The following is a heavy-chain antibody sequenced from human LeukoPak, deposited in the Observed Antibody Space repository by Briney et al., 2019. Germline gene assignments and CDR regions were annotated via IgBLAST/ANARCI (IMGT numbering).Heavy chain of an antibody. CDR2: ISAYNGNT. J-gene: IGHJ4*02. V-gene: IGHV1-18*01. D-gene: IGHD6-13*01. Sequence: GASVKVSCKASGYTFTSYGISWVRQAPGQGLEWMGWISAYNGNTNYAQKLQGRVTMTTDTSTSTAYMELSRLRSDDTAVYYCARDPPDLKQQPFDYWGQGTLATVSS. CDR3: ARDPPDLKQQPFDY. CDR1: GYTFTSYG.